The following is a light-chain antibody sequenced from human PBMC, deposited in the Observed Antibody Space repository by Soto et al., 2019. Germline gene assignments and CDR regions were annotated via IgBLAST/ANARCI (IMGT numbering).Light chain of an antibody. V-gene: IGKV1-39*01. Sequence: IQMTQSPSSLSASVSDTFSFTCRASQSVSTYLTWYQQKPGQAPKLLIYGASNLHTGIPSRFSGSGSGTDFTLTISSLQSEDFAVYYCQQRRGWPITFGQGTRLEIK. CDR3: QQRRGWPIT. CDR1: QSVSTY. CDR2: GAS. J-gene: IGKJ5*01.